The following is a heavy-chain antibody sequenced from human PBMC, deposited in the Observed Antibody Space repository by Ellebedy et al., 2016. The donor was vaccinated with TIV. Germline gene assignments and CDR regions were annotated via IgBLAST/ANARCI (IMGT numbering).Heavy chain of an antibody. V-gene: IGHV5-51*01. Sequence: GESLKISCQTSGYNFANYWIGWVRQMPGKGLEWMGIIYPGDSDTRYSPSFQGQVTISADKSISSAHLQWSSLKASDTAIYYCAVGAGTYEYGLDIWGQGTAVSVSS. CDR2: IYPGDSDT. D-gene: IGHD3-10*01. CDR3: AVGAGTYEYGLDI. J-gene: IGHJ6*02. CDR1: GYNFANYW.